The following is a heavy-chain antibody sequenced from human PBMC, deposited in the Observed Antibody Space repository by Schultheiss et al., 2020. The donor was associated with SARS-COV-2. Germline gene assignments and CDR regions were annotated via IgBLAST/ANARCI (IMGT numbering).Heavy chain of an antibody. CDR2: IYHSGST. V-gene: IGHV4-30-2*01. CDR3: ARGLGIVGATTFDY. Sequence: SETLSLTCAVSGGSISSGGYSWSWIRQPPGKGLEWIGYIYHSGSTYYNPSLKSRVTISVDRSKNQFSLKLSSVTAADTAVYYCARGLGIVGATTFDYWGQGTLVTVSS. J-gene: IGHJ4*02. D-gene: IGHD1-26*01. CDR1: GGSISSGGYS.